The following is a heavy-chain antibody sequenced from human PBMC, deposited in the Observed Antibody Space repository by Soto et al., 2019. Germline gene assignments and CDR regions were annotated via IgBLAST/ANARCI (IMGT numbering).Heavy chain of an antibody. CDR1: GDTVSSNRAA. D-gene: IGHD1-26*01. CDR2: TFYNSQWYN. V-gene: IGHV6-1*01. Sequence: PSQTLSLTCAISGDTVSSNRAAWNWIRQSPSIGLEWVGRTFYNSQWYNYYAESVKSRIIINPDTSKNLFSLHLKSVTTEDTSVYLCARDLDSGTSPLPFYXWGPGTLVPVSX. CDR3: ARDLDSGTSPLPFYX. J-gene: IGHJ4*02.